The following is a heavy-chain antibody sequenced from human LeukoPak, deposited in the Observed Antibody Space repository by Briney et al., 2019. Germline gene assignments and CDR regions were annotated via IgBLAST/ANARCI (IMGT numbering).Heavy chain of an antibody. D-gene: IGHD2-2*02. CDR1: GFTFDDYA. J-gene: IGHJ4*02. Sequence: PGRSLRLSCAASGFTFDDYAMPWVRQAPVKGLEWVSGISWNSGSIGYADSVKGRFTISRDNAKNSLYLQMNSLRAEDTALYYCAKEGSYSGYCSSTSCYKIGPFDYWGQGTLVTVSS. CDR3: AKEGSYSGYCSSTSCYKIGPFDY. CDR2: ISWNSGSI. V-gene: IGHV3-9*01.